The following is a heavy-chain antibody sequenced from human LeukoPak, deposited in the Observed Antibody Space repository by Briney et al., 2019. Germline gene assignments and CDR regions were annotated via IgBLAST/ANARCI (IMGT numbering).Heavy chain of an antibody. CDR3: AGRVGQQLAPFDY. V-gene: IGHV4-34*01. D-gene: IGHD6-13*01. CDR2: INHSGST. CDR1: GGSFSGYY. J-gene: IGHJ4*02. Sequence: PSETLSLTCAVYGGSFSGYYWSWIRQPPGKGLEWIGEINHSGSTNYNPSLKSRVTISVDTSKNQFSLKLSSVTAADTAVYYCAGRVGQQLAPFDYWGQGTLVTVSS.